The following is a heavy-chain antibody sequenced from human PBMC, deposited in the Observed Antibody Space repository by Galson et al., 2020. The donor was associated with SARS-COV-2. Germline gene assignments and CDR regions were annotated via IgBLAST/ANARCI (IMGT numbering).Heavy chain of an antibody. D-gene: IGHD1-26*01. CDR1: GFTFSSYG. J-gene: IGHJ3*02. V-gene: IGHV3-30*01. CDR3: ARSFSGGYSHAFDI. CDR2: ISYDGSNK. Sequence: GGSLRLSCAASGFTFSSYGMHWVRQSPGKGLEWVAVISYDGSNKYYADSVKGRFTISRDNSKNTLYLQMNSLRAEDTAVYYCARSFSGGYSHAFDIWGQGTMVTVSS.